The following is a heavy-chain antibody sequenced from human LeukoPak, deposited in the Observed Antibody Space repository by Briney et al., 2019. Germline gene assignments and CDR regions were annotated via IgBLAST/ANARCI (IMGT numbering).Heavy chain of an antibody. D-gene: IGHD6-19*01. CDR1: GFTFDDYA. V-gene: IGHV3-9*01. CDR3: AKGALYSSGWYGPYDY. J-gene: IGHJ4*02. Sequence: GGSLRLSCAASGFTFDDYAMHWVRQAPGRGLEWVSGISWNSGSIGYADSVKGRFTISRDNAKNSLYLQMNSLRAEDTALYYCAKGALYSSGWYGPYDYWGQGTLVTVSS. CDR2: ISWNSGSI.